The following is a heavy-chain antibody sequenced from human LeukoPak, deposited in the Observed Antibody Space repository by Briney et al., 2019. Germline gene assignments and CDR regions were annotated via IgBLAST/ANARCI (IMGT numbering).Heavy chain of an antibody. V-gene: IGHV3-30-3*01. J-gene: IGHJ4*02. Sequence: PGGSLSLSCAASGFTFSSYAMHWVRQAPGKGLEWVAVISYDGSNKYYADSVKGRFTISRDNSKNSLYLQMNSLRAQDTAVFYCASDRDFRLHYWGQGTLVTVSS. D-gene: IGHD2-21*01. CDR2: ISYDGSNK. CDR3: ASDRDFRLHY. CDR1: GFTFSSYA.